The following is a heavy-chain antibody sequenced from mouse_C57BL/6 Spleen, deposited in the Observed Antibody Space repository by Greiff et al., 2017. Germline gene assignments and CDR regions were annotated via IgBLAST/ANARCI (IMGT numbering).Heavy chain of an antibody. CDR1: GYTFTDYY. D-gene: IGHD5-1-1*01. Sequence: VQLQQSGAELVRPGASVKLSCKASGYTFTDYYINWVKQRPGQGLEWIARIYPGSGHTYYNEKFKGKATLNAEKSSSTAYMQLSSLTSEDSAVYFCARFDTHYLDYWGQGTTLTVSS. CDR2: IYPGSGHT. J-gene: IGHJ2*01. CDR3: ARFDTHYLDY. V-gene: IGHV1-76*01.